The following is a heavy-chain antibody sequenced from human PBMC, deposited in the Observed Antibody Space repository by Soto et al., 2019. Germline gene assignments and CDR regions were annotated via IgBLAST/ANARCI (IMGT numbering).Heavy chain of an antibody. Sequence: SETLSLTCTVSGGSICSYYWSWIRQHPGKGLEWIGYIYYSGSTNYNPSLKSRVTISVDTSKNQFSLKLSSVTAADTAVYYCAREMRVIAAAPAYGMDVWGQGTTVTVS. CDR1: GGSICSYY. D-gene: IGHD6-13*01. V-gene: IGHV4-59*01. CDR2: IYYSGST. CDR3: AREMRVIAAAPAYGMDV. J-gene: IGHJ6*02.